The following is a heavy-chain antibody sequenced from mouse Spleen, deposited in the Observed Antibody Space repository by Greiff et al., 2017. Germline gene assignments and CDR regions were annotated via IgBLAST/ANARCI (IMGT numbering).Heavy chain of an antibody. V-gene: IGHV1-81*01. CDR3: ARERGYAMDY. J-gene: IGHJ4*01. CDR2: IYPRSGNA. CDR1: GYTFTSYG. Sequence: QVQLQQSGAELARPGASVKLSCKASGYTFTSYGISWVKQRTGQGLEWIGEIYPRSGNAYYNEKFKGKATLTADKSSSTAYMELRSLTSEDSAVYFCARERGYAMDYWGQGTSVTVSS.